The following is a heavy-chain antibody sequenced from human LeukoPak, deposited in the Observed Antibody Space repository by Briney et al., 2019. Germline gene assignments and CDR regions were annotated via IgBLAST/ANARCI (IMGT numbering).Heavy chain of an antibody. CDR1: GFTFSSYA. CDR2: LSGTGGTT. CDR3: AKLRYSSSWYDAFDI. J-gene: IGHJ3*02. Sequence: GRSLRLSCAASGFTFSSYAMTWVRQAPGKGLEWVSGLSGTGGTTYYADYVKGRFTISRDNYKNTMYLQMNSLRGEDTAVYYCAKLRYSSSWYDAFDIWGQGTLVTVSS. D-gene: IGHD6-13*01. V-gene: IGHV3-23*01.